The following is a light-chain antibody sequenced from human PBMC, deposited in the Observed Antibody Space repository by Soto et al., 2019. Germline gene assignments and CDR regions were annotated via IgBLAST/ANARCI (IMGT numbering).Light chain of an antibody. Sequence: EIVLTQSPATLSLSRGERATLSCRASQSISSYLAWYQQKPGQAPRLLIHDASDRAAGIPARFSGSGPGTDFTLTISSLEPEDFAIYYCQQRDSWPITFGQGTRLEIK. CDR1: QSISSY. CDR3: QQRDSWPIT. J-gene: IGKJ5*01. V-gene: IGKV3-11*01. CDR2: DAS.